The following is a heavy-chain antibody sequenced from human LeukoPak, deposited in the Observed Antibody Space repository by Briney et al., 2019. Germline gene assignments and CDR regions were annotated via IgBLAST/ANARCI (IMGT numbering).Heavy chain of an antibody. Sequence: ASVKVSCKASGYTFTSYYMHWVRQAPGQGLEWMGTINPSGGSTSYAQKFQGRVTMTRDTSTSTVYMELSSLRSEDTAVYYCARVRTGLVYRYYYGMDVWGQGTTVTVSS. D-gene: IGHD6-19*01. J-gene: IGHJ6*02. CDR2: INPSGGST. CDR3: ARVRTGLVYRYYYGMDV. CDR1: GYTFTSYY. V-gene: IGHV1-46*01.